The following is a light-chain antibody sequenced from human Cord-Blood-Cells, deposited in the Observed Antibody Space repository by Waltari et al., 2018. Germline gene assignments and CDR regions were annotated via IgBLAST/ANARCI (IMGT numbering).Light chain of an antibody. CDR1: QSVSSSY. V-gene: IGKV3-20*01. Sequence: IVLTQSPGTLSLSPGERATLSCRASQSVSSSYLAWYQQQPGQAPRLLIYGASSRATGIPDRFSGSGSGTDFTLTISRLEPEDFAVYYCQQYGSSPKYTFGQGTKLEIK. J-gene: IGKJ2*01. CDR3: QQYGSSPKYT. CDR2: GAS.